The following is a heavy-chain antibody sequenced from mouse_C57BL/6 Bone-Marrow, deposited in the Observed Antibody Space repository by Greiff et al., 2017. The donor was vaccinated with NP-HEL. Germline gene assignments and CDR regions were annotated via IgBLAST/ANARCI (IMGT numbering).Heavy chain of an antibody. D-gene: IGHD1-1*01. CDR1: GYAFTNYF. V-gene: IGHV1-54*01. CDR2: INPGSGGT. Sequence: VQLQQSGAELVRPGTSVKVSCKASGYAFTNYFIEWVKQRPGQGLEWIGVINPGSGGTNYNEKFKGKATLTADKSSSTAYMQHSSLTSEYSAVYFCARGITTVVSPYWYFDVWGTGTTVTVSS. J-gene: IGHJ1*03. CDR3: ARGITTVVSPYWYFDV.